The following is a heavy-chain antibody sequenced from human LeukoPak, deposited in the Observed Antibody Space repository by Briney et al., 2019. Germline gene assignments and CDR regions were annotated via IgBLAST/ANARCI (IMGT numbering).Heavy chain of an antibody. V-gene: IGHV3-11*01. CDR1: GFTFSDHY. CDR2: ISTSGSTI. Sequence: PGGSLRLSCAASGFTFSDHYMNWIRQAPWKGLEWVSSISTSGSTIYYADSVKGRFTISRDNAKNSLYLQMNSLRAEDTAVYYCARDRTSRYGMDVWGQGTTVTVSS. CDR3: ARDRTSRYGMDV. J-gene: IGHJ6*02.